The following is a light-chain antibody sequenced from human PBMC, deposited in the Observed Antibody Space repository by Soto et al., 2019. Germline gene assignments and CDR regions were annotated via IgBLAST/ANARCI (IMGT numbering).Light chain of an antibody. Sequence: EIVLTQSPGTLSVSPGERATLSCRASQSVSSNLAWYQQKPGQAPRILIYDTSNRATGIPARLSGSGSGTDFTLTLSSLEPEDFAVYYCQQRAGSSTFGQGTRLEIK. CDR3: QQRAGSST. CDR2: DTS. CDR1: QSVSSN. V-gene: IGKV3-11*01. J-gene: IGKJ5*01.